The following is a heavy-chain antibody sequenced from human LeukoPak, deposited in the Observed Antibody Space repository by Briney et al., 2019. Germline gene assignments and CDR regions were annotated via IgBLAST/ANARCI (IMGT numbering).Heavy chain of an antibody. CDR3: ARGPPRRKGDYFDI. CDR1: GGSFSGYY. V-gene: IGHV4-34*01. J-gene: IGHJ3*02. CDR2: INHSGST. D-gene: IGHD4-17*01. Sequence: SETLSLTCAVYGGSFSGYYWSWIRQPPGKGLEWIGEINHSGSTNYNPSLKSRVTISVDTSKNQFSLKLSSVTAADTAAYYCARGPPRRKGDYFDIWGQGTMVTVSS.